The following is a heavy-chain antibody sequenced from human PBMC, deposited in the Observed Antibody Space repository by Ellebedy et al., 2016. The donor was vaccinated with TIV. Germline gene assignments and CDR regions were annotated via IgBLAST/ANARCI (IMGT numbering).Heavy chain of an antibody. CDR2: IFPGDSDT. J-gene: IGHJ4*02. Sequence: GESLKISCTGSGFSFNDFWISWVRQMPGKGLEWMGIIFPGDSDTTYSPSFQGQVTISADRSISAAYLQWSSLKASDTAVYYCVTSVVVAAYDYWGQGTLVTVSS. V-gene: IGHV5-51*01. CDR3: VTSVVVAAYDY. D-gene: IGHD2-15*01. CDR1: GFSFNDFW.